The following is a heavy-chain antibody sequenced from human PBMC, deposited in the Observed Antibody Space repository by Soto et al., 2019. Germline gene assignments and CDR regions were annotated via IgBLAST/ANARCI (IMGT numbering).Heavy chain of an antibody. J-gene: IGHJ4*02. CDR1: GFTFSSYG. CDR2: ISYDGSNK. V-gene: IGHV3-30*03. CDR3: AGYYYDSSGYYYDY. D-gene: IGHD3-22*01. Sequence: PGGSLRLSCAASGFTFSSYGMHWVRQAPGKGLEWVAVISYDGSNKYYADSVKGRFTISRDNSKNTLYLQMNSLRAEDTAVYYCAGYYYDSSGYYYDYWGQGTLVTVSS.